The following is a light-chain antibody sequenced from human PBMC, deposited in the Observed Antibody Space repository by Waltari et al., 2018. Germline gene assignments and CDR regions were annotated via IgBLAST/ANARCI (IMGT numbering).Light chain of an antibody. Sequence: SALTQPASVSGSPGQTITIPCTGNHRDAGCYNYVSWYQQHPDKAPKFMIYDVSNRPSGVSNRFSGAKSGNTASLTISGLQAEDEADYYCSSYTSSYTYVFGTGTKVTVL. J-gene: IGLJ1*01. CDR3: SSYTSSYTYV. CDR1: HRDAGCYNY. V-gene: IGLV2-14*03. CDR2: DVS.